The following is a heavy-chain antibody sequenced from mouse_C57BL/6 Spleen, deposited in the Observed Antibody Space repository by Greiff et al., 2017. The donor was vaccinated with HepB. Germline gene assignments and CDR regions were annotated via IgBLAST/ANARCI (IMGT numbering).Heavy chain of an antibody. J-gene: IGHJ4*01. CDR1: GYTFTDYN. Sequence: EVQLQQSGPELVKPGASVKMSCKASGYTFTDYNMHWVKQSHGKSLEWIGYINPNNGGTSYNQKFKGKATLTVNKSSSTAYMELRSLTSEDSAVYYCARSEDGYQFLYYYAMDYWGQGTSVTVSS. CDR2: INPNNGGT. D-gene: IGHD2-3*01. CDR3: ARSEDGYQFLYYYAMDY. V-gene: IGHV1-22*01.